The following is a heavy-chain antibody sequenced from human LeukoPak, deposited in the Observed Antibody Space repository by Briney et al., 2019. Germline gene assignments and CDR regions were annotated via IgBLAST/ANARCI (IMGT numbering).Heavy chain of an antibody. D-gene: IGHD3-22*01. CDR1: GYIFTTYY. CDR2: INPSGGST. V-gene: IGHV1-46*01. CDR3: ARGGYYYDSSGNIHDAFDI. Sequence: ASVKVSCKASGYIFTTYYMQWVRQAPGQGLEWMGIINPSGGSTNYAQKFQGRVIMTRDMSTSTVYMELSSLRSEDTAVYYCARGGYYYDSSGNIHDAFDIWGQGTMVTVSS. J-gene: IGHJ3*02.